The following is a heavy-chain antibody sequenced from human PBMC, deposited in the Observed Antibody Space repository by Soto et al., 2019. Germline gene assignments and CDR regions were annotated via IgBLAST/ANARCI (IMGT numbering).Heavy chain of an antibody. CDR2: ISGYNGNT. CDR3: ARDASGFYIDWFDS. D-gene: IGHD3-9*01. J-gene: IGHJ5*01. V-gene: IGHV1-18*01. Sequence: QVHLVQSGTEVKKPGASVKVSCKTSGYRFSSYGVTWERQAPGQGLEWMGWISGYNGNTNYAQKLQGRVTMTIDTSTSTTYMELRSLRFDDTAIYFCARDASGFYIDWFDSWGQGTLVTVSS. CDR1: GYRFSSYG.